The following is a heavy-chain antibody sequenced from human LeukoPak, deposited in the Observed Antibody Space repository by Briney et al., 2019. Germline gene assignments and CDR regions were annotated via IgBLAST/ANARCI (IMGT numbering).Heavy chain of an antibody. CDR1: EFTFSSCA. D-gene: IGHD5-24*01. Sequence: GGSLRLSCAASEFTFSSCALSWVRQAPGEGLEWVSVISGSGGSTYYADSVKGRFTISRDNSKNTLYLQMNSLRAEDTAVYYCAKARGRDGYKDELDYWGQGTLVTVSS. J-gene: IGHJ4*02. CDR2: ISGSGGST. CDR3: AKARGRDGYKDELDY. V-gene: IGHV3-23*01.